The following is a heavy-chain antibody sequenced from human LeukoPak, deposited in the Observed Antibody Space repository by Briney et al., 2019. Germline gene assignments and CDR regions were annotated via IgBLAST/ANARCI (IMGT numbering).Heavy chain of an antibody. CDR2: ISSSGSTI. J-gene: IGHJ5*02. CDR3: ARGSGWYGEGNWFDP. V-gene: IGHV3-48*03. CDR1: GFTFSSYE. D-gene: IGHD6-19*01. Sequence: GGSLRLSCAASGFTFSSYEMNWVRQAPGKGLEWVSYISSSGSTIYYADSVKGRFTISRDNAKNSLYLQMNSLRAEDTAVYYCARGSGWYGEGNWFDPWGQGTLVTVSS.